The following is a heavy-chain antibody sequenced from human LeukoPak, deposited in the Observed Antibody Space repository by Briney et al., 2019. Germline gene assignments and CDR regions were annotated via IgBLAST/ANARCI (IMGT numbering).Heavy chain of an antibody. D-gene: IGHD5-18*01. CDR1: GGTFSSYA. CDR2: IIPIFGTV. Sequence: ASVKVSCKASGGTFSSYAISWVRQAPGQGLEWMGGIIPIFGTVNYAQKFQGRVTITTDESTSTAYMELSSLRSEDTAVYHCASGYSYGDTLNFDYWGQGTLVTVSS. J-gene: IGHJ4*02. V-gene: IGHV1-69*05. CDR3: ASGYSYGDTLNFDY.